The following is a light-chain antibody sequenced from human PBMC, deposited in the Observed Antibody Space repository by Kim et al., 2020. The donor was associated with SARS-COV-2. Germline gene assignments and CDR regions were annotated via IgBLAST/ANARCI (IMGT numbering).Light chain of an antibody. V-gene: IGKV3-11*01. J-gene: IGKJ1*01. CDR2: DAS. Sequence: EIVLTQSPATLSLSPGERATLSCRASQSVSSYLAWYQQKPGQAPRLLIYDASNRATCIPARFSGSGSGTDFTLTISSLEPEDFAVYYCQQRSNWPSWTFGQGTKVDIK. CDR3: QQRSNWPSWT. CDR1: QSVSSY.